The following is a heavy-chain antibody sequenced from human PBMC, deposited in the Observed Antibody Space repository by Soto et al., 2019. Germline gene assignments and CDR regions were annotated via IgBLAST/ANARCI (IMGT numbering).Heavy chain of an antibody. V-gene: IGHV3-53*01. CDR2: IYLGDAT. CDR3: ARDRSDSSRDDSFDS. J-gene: IGHJ3*02. Sequence: GGSVRLSCAVSGFPVSDNYMSLVRQSPGKGLEWVSVIYLGDATHYADSVKGRFTISRDNSKNTVHLQMNSLRAEDTAVYYCARDRSDSSRDDSFDSWGQGKXVTV. D-gene: IGHD6-25*01. CDR1: GFPVSDNY.